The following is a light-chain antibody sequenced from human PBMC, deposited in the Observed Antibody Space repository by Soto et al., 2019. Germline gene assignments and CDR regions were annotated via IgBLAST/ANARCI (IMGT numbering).Light chain of an antibody. CDR1: QSISSW. J-gene: IGKJ1*01. Sequence: DIQMTQSPSTLSASVGDRVTITCRASQSISSWLAWYQQKPGKAPKLLIYQASSLGSGVPSRFSGSGSGTEFTLTISSLQPDDFATYYCQQYSSYSWTFGQGTKVEIK. V-gene: IGKV1-5*03. CDR3: QQYSSYSWT. CDR2: QAS.